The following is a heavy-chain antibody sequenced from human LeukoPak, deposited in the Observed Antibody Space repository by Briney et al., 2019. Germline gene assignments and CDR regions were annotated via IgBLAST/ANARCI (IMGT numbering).Heavy chain of an antibody. J-gene: IGHJ6*02. V-gene: IGHV4-4*02. CDR2: IYHSGST. CDR1: GFTVSSNY. D-gene: IGHD4-17*01. Sequence: GSLRLSCAASGFTVSSNYMSWVRQPPGKGLEWIGEIYHSGSTNYNPSLKSQVTISVDKSKNQFSLKLSSVTAADTAVYYCAREPSGGATVTTGPYYYYGMDVWGQGTTVTVSS. CDR3: AREPSGGATVTTGPYYYYGMDV.